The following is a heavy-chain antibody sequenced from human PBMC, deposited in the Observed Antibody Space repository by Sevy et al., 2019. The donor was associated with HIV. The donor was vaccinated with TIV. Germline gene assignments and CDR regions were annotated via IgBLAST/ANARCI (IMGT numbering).Heavy chain of an antibody. Sequence: GGSLRLSCAASGFTFSSYSMNWVRQAPGKGLEWVSYISSSSSTIYYADSVKGRFTISRDNAKNSLYLQMNSLRDEDTAVYYCARTTRFDWLLVNNWFDPWGQGTLVTVSS. D-gene: IGHD3-9*01. J-gene: IGHJ5*02. CDR3: ARTTRFDWLLVNNWFDP. CDR2: ISSSSSTI. V-gene: IGHV3-48*02. CDR1: GFTFSSYS.